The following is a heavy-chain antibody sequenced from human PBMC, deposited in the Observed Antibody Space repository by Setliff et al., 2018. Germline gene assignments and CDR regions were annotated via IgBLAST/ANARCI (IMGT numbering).Heavy chain of an antibody. J-gene: IGHJ6*02. D-gene: IGHD3-10*01. CDR1: GGSISSGTYY. CDR3: AREGEIWFGELLPWGMDV. V-gene: IGHV4-61*02. Sequence: SETLSLTCTVSGGSISSGTYYWSWIRQPAGKGLEWIGRIYTSGSTNYNPSLKSRVTISVDTSKNQFSLKLSSVAAADTAVYYCAREGEIWFGELLPWGMDVWGQGTTVTVSS. CDR2: IYTSGST.